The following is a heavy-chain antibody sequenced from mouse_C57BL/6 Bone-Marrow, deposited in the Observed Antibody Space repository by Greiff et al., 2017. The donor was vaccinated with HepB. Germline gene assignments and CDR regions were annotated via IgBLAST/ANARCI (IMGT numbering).Heavy chain of an antibody. D-gene: IGHD1-1*01. CDR3: ARGAVVARYYFDY. V-gene: IGHV5-17*01. CDR1: GFTFSDYG. J-gene: IGHJ2*01. Sequence: EVKLVESGGGLVKPGGSLKLSCAASGFTFSDYGMHWVRQAPEKGLEWVAYISSGSSTIYYADTVKGRCTISRDNAKNTLFLQMTSLRSEDTAMYYCARGAVVARYYFDYWGQGTTLTVSS. CDR2: ISSGSSTI.